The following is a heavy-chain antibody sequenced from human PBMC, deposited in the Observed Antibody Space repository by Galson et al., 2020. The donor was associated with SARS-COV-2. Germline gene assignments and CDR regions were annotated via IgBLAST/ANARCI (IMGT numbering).Heavy chain of an antibody. D-gene: IGHD3-3*01. CDR2: ISSSGSTI. Sequence: GSLRLSCAASGFTFSSYEMNWVRQAPGKGLEWVSYISSSGSTIYYADSVKGRFTISRDNAKNSLYLQMNSLRAEDTAVYYCARDAEWFPSSFYYGMDVWGQGTTVTVSS. CDR1: GFTFSSYE. J-gene: IGHJ6*02. V-gene: IGHV3-48*03. CDR3: ARDAEWFPSSFYYGMDV.